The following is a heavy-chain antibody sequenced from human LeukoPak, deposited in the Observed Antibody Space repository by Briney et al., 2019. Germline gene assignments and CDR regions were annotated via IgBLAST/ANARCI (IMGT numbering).Heavy chain of an antibody. Sequence: ASVKVSCKASGGTFNSYAISWVRQAPGQGLEWMGGIIPIFGTANYAQKFQGRVTITTDESTSTAYMELSRLRSDDTAVYYCARESSWRFDPWGQGTLVTVSS. J-gene: IGHJ5*02. V-gene: IGHV1-69*05. CDR2: IIPIFGTA. CDR3: ARESSWRFDP. CDR1: GGTFNSYA. D-gene: IGHD6-13*01.